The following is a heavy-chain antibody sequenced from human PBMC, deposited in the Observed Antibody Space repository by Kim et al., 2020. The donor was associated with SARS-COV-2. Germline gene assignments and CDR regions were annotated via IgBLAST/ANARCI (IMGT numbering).Heavy chain of an antibody. V-gene: IGHV4-39*01. CDR2: IYYSGST. CDR1: GGSISSSSYY. Sequence: SETLSLTCTVSGGSISSSSYYWGWIRQPPGKGLEWIGSIYYSGSTYYNPSLKSRVTISVDTSKNQFSLKLSSVTAADTAVYYCARQGRARWLWWYWGQGTLVTVSS. CDR3: ARQGRARWLWWY. D-gene: IGHD3-22*01. J-gene: IGHJ4*02.